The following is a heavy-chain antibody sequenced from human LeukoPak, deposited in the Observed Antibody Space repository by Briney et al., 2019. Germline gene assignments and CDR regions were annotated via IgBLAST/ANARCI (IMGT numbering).Heavy chain of an antibody. Sequence: PGGSLRLSCAASGFTFSSYGMSWVRQAPGKGLEWVSGISVSVDSTYYADSVKGRFTISRDNSKNTVYLQMNSLRAEDTAVYYCARGYSTAWGLFGYWGQGTLVTVSS. CDR1: GFTFSSYG. D-gene: IGHD6-19*01. CDR3: ARGYSTAWGLFGY. J-gene: IGHJ4*01. V-gene: IGHV3-23*01. CDR2: ISVSVDST.